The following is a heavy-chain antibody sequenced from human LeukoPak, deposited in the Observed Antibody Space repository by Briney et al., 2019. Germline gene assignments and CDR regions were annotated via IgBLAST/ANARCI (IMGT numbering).Heavy chain of an antibody. V-gene: IGHV4-38-2*01. CDR1: GYSINSGYY. D-gene: IGHD2-2*01. Sequence: PSETLSLTCAVSGYSINSGYYWGWLRQPPGQGLEWIGSIYYSGSTHYNPSLKNRGTISVDTSKNQLSLRLSSVTAADTAVYYCARALGYCSGTTCFRFDCWGQGTLVTVSS. J-gene: IGHJ4*02. CDR2: IYYSGST. CDR3: ARALGYCSGTTCFRFDC.